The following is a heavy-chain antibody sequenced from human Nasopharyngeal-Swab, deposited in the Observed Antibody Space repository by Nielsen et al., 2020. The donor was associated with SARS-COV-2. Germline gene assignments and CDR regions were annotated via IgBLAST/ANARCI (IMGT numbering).Heavy chain of an antibody. V-gene: IGHV3-7*03. CDR3: ATTRGLGPGGWFES. CDR2: IKQDGGEK. CDR1: GFTFSSYW. J-gene: IGHJ5*01. Sequence: GGSLRLSCAASGFTFSSYWMSWVRQAPGKGLEWVANIKQDGGEKNYVDSVKGRFTISRDNAKNSLYLQMSSLRAEDTAVYYCATTRGLGPGGWFESWGQGTLVTVSS. D-gene: IGHD1-1*01.